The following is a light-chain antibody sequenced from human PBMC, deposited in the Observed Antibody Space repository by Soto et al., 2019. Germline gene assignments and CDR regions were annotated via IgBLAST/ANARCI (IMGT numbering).Light chain of an antibody. CDR2: KAS. CDR1: QSISSL. J-gene: IGKJ1*01. V-gene: IGKV1-5*03. Sequence: DIQMTQSPSTLSASVGDRVTITCRASQSISSLLAWYQQKPGKAPKLLIYKASSLESGVPSGFSGSGSGTEFTLTISSLQPDDFATCYCQQYSTYPWTFGQGTKVEIK. CDR3: QQYSTYPWT.